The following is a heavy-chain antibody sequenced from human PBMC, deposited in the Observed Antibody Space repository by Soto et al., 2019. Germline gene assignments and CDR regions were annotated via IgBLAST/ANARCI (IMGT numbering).Heavy chain of an antibody. Sequence: PSETLSLTCTVSGGSISSGDYYWSWIRQPPGKGLEWIGYIYYSGSTYYNPSLKSRVTISVDTSKNQFSLKLSSVTAADTAMYYCARDVVQLPKFGYYYYGMDVWGQGTTVTVSS. CDR2: IYYSGST. D-gene: IGHD2-2*01. V-gene: IGHV4-30-4*01. CDR1: GGSISSGDYY. CDR3: ARDVVQLPKFGYYYYGMDV. J-gene: IGHJ6*02.